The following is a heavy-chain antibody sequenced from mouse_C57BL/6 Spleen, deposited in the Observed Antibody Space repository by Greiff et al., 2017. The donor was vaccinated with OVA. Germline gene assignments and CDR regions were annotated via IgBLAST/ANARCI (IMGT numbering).Heavy chain of an antibody. J-gene: IGHJ3*01. CDR2: INPNNGGT. CDR1: GYTFTDYN. CDR3: ARNDYDGGAWFAY. V-gene: IGHV1-18*01. Sequence: EVQLQQSGPALVKPGASVKIPCKASGYTFTDYNMDWVKQSHGKSLEWIGDINPNNGGTIYNQKFKGKATLTVDKSSSTAYMELRSLTSEDTAVYYCARNDYDGGAWFAYWGQGTLVTVSA. D-gene: IGHD2-4*01.